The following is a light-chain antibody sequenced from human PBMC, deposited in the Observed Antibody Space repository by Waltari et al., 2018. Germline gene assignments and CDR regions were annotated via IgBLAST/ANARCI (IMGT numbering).Light chain of an antibody. Sequence: DIVMTQSPGSLVVSLVERATINCKSGQDILYNSNNTNYLAWYQHKPGQSPKLLFYWASTRASGVPDRFSGSGSGTDFTLTISRVQAEDVAIYYCQQYYKTPSFGGGTKVE. CDR2: WAS. V-gene: IGKV4-1*01. CDR3: QQYYKTPS. J-gene: IGKJ4*01. CDR1: QDILYNSNNTNY.